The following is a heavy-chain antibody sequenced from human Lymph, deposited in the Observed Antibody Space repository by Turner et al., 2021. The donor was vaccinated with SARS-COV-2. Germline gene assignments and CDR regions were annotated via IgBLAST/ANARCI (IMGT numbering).Heavy chain of an antibody. D-gene: IGHD1-1*01. Sequence: QVQLVQSGAEVKKPGASVKVSCKVSGYTLTELSIPWVRQAPGKGLEWMGGFEPEDGETSYAQKFQGRVTMTEDTSTDTAYMELSSLRSEDTAVYYCATLKSNWKILTGKYYFDFWGQGTLVTVSS. CDR3: ATLKSNWKILTGKYYFDF. CDR1: GYTLTELS. V-gene: IGHV1-24*01. CDR2: FEPEDGET. J-gene: IGHJ4*02.